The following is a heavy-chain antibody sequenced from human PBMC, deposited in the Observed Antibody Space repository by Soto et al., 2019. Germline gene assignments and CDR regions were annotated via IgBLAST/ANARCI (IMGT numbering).Heavy chain of an antibody. D-gene: IGHD3-3*01. CDR2: ISTSGNV. CDR1: GGSFSGYY. V-gene: IGHV4-59*10. J-gene: IGHJ4*02. Sequence: SETLSLTCAVYGGSFSGYYWSWIRQPAGKGLEWIGRISTSGNVVSKSSLRSRLTMSVDTSKNQFSLRLTSVTAADTAVYYCARDNNDFWSLYPLAFVYWGQGALVTVSS. CDR3: ARDNNDFWSLYPLAFVY.